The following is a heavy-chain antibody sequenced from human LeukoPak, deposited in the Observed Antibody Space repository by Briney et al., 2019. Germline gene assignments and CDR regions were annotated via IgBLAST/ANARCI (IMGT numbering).Heavy chain of an antibody. CDR2: IYYSKNT. D-gene: IGHD5-18*01. CDR1: GGSISSSSAY. J-gene: IGHJ4*02. Sequence: SETLSLTCTVSGGSISSSSAYWGWIRQPPGKGLEWIGSIYYSKNTYYNPSLKSRVTISADTSKNQFSLTLGSVSATDTAVYYCVSPRGFSYGYFDYWGQGTMVTVSS. CDR3: VSPRGFSYGYFDY. V-gene: IGHV4-39*01.